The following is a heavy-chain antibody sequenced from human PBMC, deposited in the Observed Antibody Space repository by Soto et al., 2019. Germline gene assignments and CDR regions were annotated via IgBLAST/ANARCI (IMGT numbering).Heavy chain of an antibody. CDR2: IRSKAYGGTT. CDR3: TRAPAYYDFWSGYYYYYYMDV. Sequence: GGSLRLSCTASGFTFGDYAMSWFRQAPGKGLEWVGFIRSKAYGGTTEYAASVKGRFTISRDDSKSIAYLQMNSLKTEDTAVYYCTRAPAYYDFWSGYYYYYYMDVWGKGTTVTVS. CDR1: GFTFGDYA. D-gene: IGHD3-3*01. J-gene: IGHJ6*03. V-gene: IGHV3-49*03.